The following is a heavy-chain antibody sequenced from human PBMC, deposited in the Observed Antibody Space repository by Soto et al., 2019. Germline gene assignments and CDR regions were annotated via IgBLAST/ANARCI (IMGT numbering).Heavy chain of an antibody. CDR1: GFTFSSYA. Sequence: GGSLRLSCAASGFTFSSYAMSWVRQAPGKGLEWVSAISGSGGSTYYADSVKGRFTISRDNSKNTLYLQMNSLRAEDTAVYYCAKVPIRLYGFGGFDYWGQGTLVTVSS. J-gene: IGHJ4*02. CDR3: AKVPIRLYGFGGFDY. V-gene: IGHV3-23*01. CDR2: ISGSGGST. D-gene: IGHD4-17*01.